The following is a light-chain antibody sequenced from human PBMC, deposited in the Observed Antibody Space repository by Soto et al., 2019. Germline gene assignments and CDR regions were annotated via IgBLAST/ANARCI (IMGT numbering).Light chain of an antibody. J-gene: IGLJ1*01. V-gene: IGLV2-8*01. CDR2: EVS. CDR3: SSYEGINNLGV. Sequence: QSALTQPPSASGSPGQSVTISCTGTSSDVGGYKYVYWYQQHPGKAPKLMIFEVSKRPSGVPDRFSGSKSGNTASLTVSGLPPEDDADYYCSSYEGINNLGVFGTGTKVTVL. CDR1: SSDVGGYKY.